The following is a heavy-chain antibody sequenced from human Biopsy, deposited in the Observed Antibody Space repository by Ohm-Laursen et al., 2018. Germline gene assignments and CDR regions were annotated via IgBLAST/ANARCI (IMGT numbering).Heavy chain of an antibody. Sequence: SDTLSFTCTVSGGSISSDYWSWTRQTPGKGLEWIGYIYYSGSTNYNPSLKSRVTISVDTSKNQFSLRLNSVTAADTAVYYCARATNSTGWPYYYFYGMDVWGQGTTVTVSS. CDR2: IYYSGST. V-gene: IGHV4-59*07. D-gene: IGHD2/OR15-2a*01. CDR1: GGSISSDY. CDR3: ARATNSTGWPYYYFYGMDV. J-gene: IGHJ6*02.